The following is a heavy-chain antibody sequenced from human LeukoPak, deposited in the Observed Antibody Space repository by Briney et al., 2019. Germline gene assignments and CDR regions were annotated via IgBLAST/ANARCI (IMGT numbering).Heavy chain of an antibody. CDR3: ATLTTPGWFNP. V-gene: IGHV4-4*07. J-gene: IGHJ5*02. CDR1: GGSISSYY. D-gene: IGHD1-1*01. CDR2: IYTSGST. Sequence: SETLSLTCTVSGGSISSYYWSWIRQPAGQGLEWIGRIYTSGSTNYNPSLKSRVTMSVDTSKNQFSLKLSSVTAADTAVYYCATLTTPGWFNPWGQGTLVTVSS.